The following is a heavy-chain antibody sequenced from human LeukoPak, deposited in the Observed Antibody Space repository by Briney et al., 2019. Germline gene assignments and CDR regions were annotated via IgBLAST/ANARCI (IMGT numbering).Heavy chain of an antibody. Sequence: GGSLRLSCAASGFTFSSYGMHWVRQAPGKGLEWVAFIRYDGSNKYYADSVKGRFTISRDNSKNTLYLQMNSLRAEDTAVYYCARYGVCSGGSCSLGDYWGQGTLVTVSS. CDR1: GFTFSSYG. V-gene: IGHV3-30*02. CDR3: ARYGVCSGGSCSLGDY. J-gene: IGHJ4*02. CDR2: IRYDGSNK. D-gene: IGHD2-15*01.